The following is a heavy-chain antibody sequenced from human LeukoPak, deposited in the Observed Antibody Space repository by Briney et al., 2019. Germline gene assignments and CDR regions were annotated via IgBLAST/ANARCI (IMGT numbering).Heavy chain of an antibody. J-gene: IGHJ4*02. CDR1: GFTFSGYG. CDR2: IRYDGSNK. CDR3: AKNLEYSDSSNS. V-gene: IGHV3-30*02. Sequence: PGGSLRLSCAASGFTFSGYGMHWVRQAPGKGLAWVAFIRYDGSNKYYADSVKGRFTISRDNSKSTLFLQMNTLRPEDTAVYYCAKNLEYSDSSNSWGQGTLVTVSS. D-gene: IGHD6-6*01.